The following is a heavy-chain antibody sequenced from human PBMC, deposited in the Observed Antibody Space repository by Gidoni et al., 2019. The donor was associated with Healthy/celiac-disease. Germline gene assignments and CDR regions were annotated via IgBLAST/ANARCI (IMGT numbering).Heavy chain of an antibody. Sequence: QVQLVQSGAEVKKPGSSVKVSCKASGGTFSSYAISWVRQAPGQGLEWMGGIIPIFGTANYAQKFQGRVTITADKSTSTAYMELSSLRSEDTAVYYCAREARTMGSNYYYYGMDVWGQGTTVTVSS. J-gene: IGHJ6*02. D-gene: IGHD3-10*01. CDR3: AREARTMGSNYYYYGMDV. CDR2: IIPIFGTA. V-gene: IGHV1-69*06. CDR1: GGTFSSYA.